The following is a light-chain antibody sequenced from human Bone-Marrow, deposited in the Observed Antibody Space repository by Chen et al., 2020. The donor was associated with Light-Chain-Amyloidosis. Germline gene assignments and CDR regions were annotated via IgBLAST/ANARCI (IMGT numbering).Light chain of an antibody. Sequence: DIEMTQSPSSVSASVGDRVTITCRASQDVSNWLAWYQLKPGRAPKLLIYAASTLGSGVPSRFSGSGAGTYFTLTITSLQPEDFASYFCQQANTFPLTFGGGTRVEI. J-gene: IGKJ4*01. CDR2: AAS. CDR1: QDVSNW. CDR3: QQANTFPLT. V-gene: IGKV1-12*01.